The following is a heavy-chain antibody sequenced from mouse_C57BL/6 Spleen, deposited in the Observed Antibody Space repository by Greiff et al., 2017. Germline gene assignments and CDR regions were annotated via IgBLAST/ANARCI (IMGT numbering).Heavy chain of an antibody. D-gene: IGHD1-1*01. J-gene: IGHJ3*01. Sequence: VQLQQPGPGLVQPSPSLSITCTVSGFSLTSYGVHWVRQSPGKGLEWLGVIWSGGSTDYNAAFISRLCISKDNSKSQVFFKMNSLQADGTAIYYCARAITTVGGLACWGQGTLVTVSA. CDR3: ARAITTVGGLAC. CDR1: GFSLTSYG. V-gene: IGHV2-2*01. CDR2: IWSGGST.